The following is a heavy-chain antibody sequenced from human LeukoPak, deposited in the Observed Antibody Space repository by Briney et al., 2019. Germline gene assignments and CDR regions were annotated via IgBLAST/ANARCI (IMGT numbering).Heavy chain of an antibody. CDR2: IKQDESEK. Sequence: GGSLRLPCTASGFSFSNYWMSWVRQAPGKGLEWVASIKQDESEKYYVDSVKGRFTTSRDNAKSSLHLQMNALRGEDTAVYYCARLVGDVTTWDCWGQGTLVTVSS. V-gene: IGHV3-7*03. CDR1: GFSFSNYW. D-gene: IGHD1-26*01. CDR3: ARLVGDVTTWDC. J-gene: IGHJ4*02.